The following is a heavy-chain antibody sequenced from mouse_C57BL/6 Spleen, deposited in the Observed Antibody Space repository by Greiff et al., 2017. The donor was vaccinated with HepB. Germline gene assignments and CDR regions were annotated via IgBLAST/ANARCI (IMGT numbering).Heavy chain of an antibody. CDR1: GFNIKDDY. D-gene: IGHD1-3*01. Sequence: EVQLQQSGAELVRPGASVKLSCTASGFNIKDDYMHWVKQRPEQGLEWIGWIDPENGDTEYASKFQGKATITADTSSNTAYLQLSSLTSEDTAVYYYTRGVGTYWGQGTLVTVSA. CDR2: IDPENGDT. J-gene: IGHJ3*01. V-gene: IGHV14-4*01. CDR3: TRGVGTY.